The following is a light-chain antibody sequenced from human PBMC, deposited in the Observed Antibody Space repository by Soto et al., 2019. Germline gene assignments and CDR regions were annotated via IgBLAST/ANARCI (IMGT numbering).Light chain of an antibody. Sequence: EIVLTQSPGTLSLSPGERATLSCRASQSVSSSYLAWYQQKPGQAPRILIYAASSRATGIPDRFSGSGSGTDFSLTISRLEPEDFAVYYCQQYGSSPITFGQGTRLEIK. CDR2: AAS. V-gene: IGKV3-20*01. CDR1: QSVSSSY. CDR3: QQYGSSPIT. J-gene: IGKJ5*01.